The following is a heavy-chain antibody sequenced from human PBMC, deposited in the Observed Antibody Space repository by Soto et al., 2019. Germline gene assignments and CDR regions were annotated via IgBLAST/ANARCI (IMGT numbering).Heavy chain of an antibody. CDR1: GYTFTSYD. Sequence: AAVKVSCKASGYTFTSYDINWVRQAPGQGLEWMGWISAYNGNTNYAQKLQGRVTMTTDTSTSTAYMELRSLRSDDTAVYYCARDPPWIQQDYFDYWGQGTLVTLSS. CDR3: ARDPPWIQQDYFDY. CDR2: ISAYNGNT. D-gene: IGHD5-18*01. J-gene: IGHJ4*02. V-gene: IGHV1-18*01.